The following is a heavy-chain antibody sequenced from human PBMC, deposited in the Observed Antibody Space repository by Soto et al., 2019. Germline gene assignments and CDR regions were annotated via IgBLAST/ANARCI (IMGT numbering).Heavy chain of an antibody. CDR2: IIPIFGTA. V-gene: IGHV1-69*13. J-gene: IGHJ4*02. CDR3: ARGRLPAATYYFDY. Sequence: SVKVSCKASGGTFSSYAISWVRQAPGQGLEWMGGIIPIFGTANYAQKFQGRVTITADGSTSTAYMELSSLRSEDTAVYYCARGRLPAATYYFDYWGQGTLVTVSS. CDR1: GGTFSSYA. D-gene: IGHD2-2*01.